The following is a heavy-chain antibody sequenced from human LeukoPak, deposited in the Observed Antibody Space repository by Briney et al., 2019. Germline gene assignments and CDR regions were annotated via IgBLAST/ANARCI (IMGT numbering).Heavy chain of an antibody. J-gene: IGHJ5*02. CDR1: GYSFYDFY. Sequence: ASVKVSCKPSGYSFYDFYIHWVRQAPGQGLEWMGWIDPNGGGRNYAQKFQGRVTMTRDTSSSTAYMVLSSLTSDDTAVYYCARGGCSGGSCYSSWFDPWGQGTLVSVSS. CDR3: ARGGCSGGSCYSSWFDP. V-gene: IGHV1-2*02. D-gene: IGHD2-15*01. CDR2: IDPNGGGR.